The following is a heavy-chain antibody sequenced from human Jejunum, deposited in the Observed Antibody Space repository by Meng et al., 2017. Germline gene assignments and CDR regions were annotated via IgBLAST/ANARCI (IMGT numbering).Heavy chain of an antibody. V-gene: IGHV3-23*01. CDR1: GFTYNGYV. CDR2: ISDSGDKT. CDR3: AKGWDSSGGDYSY. D-gene: IGHD6-19*01. J-gene: IGHJ4*02. Sequence: GESLKISCAASGFTYNGYVMRWVRQAPGKGLEWVSAISDSGDKTYYADSVKGRFTISRDNSKNTLYLQMNSLRAEDTAVYYCAKGWDSSGGDYSYWGQGTLVTVSS.